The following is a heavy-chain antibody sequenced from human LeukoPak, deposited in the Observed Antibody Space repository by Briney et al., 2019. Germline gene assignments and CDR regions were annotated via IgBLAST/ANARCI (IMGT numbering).Heavy chain of an antibody. D-gene: IGHD6-13*01. J-gene: IGHJ4*02. CDR1: GFTFSSYS. CDR2: ISSSSSTI. Sequence: GGSLRLSCAASGFTFSSYSMTWVRQAPGKGLEWVSYISSSSSTIYYADSVKGRFTISRDNAKNSLYLQMNSLRAEDTAVYYCARFGPFSSSWYWGQGTLVTVSS. CDR3: ARFGPFSSSWY. V-gene: IGHV3-48*04.